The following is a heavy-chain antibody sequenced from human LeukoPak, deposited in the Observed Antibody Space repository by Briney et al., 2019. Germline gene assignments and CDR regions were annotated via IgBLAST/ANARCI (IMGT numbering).Heavy chain of an antibody. CDR3: ARGVGATTWNWFDP. CDR2: IHDSGST. CDR1: GGSISSGGYY. J-gene: IGHJ5*02. D-gene: IGHD1-26*01. V-gene: IGHV4-61*08. Sequence: PSETLSLTCTVSGGSISSGGYYWGWLRQPPGKGLEWIGYIHDSGSTNYNPSLKSRVTISVDTSKNQFSLKLSSVTAADTAVYYCARGVGATTWNWFDPWGQGTRVTVSS.